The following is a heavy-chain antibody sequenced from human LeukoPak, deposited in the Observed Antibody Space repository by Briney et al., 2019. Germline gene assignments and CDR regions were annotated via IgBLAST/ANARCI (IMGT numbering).Heavy chain of an antibody. D-gene: IGHD3-22*01. J-gene: IGHJ4*02. CDR1: GFTFNSYA. CDR2: ISGSGGST. Sequence: PGGSLRLSCAASGFTFNSYAMSWVRQAPGKGLEWVSSISGSGGSTSYADSAKGRFTISRDNSKNTLYLQVNSLRAEDTAVYYCVKRAEDSSAHYLYYFDYWGQGTLVTVSS. CDR3: VKRAEDSSAHYLYYFDY. V-gene: IGHV3-23*01.